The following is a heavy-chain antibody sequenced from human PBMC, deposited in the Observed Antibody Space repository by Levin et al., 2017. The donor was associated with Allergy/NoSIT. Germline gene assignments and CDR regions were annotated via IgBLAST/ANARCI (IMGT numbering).Heavy chain of an antibody. D-gene: IGHD6-19*01. J-gene: IGHJ5*02. V-gene: IGHV4-59*01. CDR1: GGSISSYY. CDR2: IYYSGST. Sequence: PSETLSLTCTVSGGSISSYYWSWIRQPPGKGLEWIGYIYYSGSTNYNPSLKSRVTISVDTSKNQFSLKLSSVTAADTAVYYCARGGSLYSSGSREWFDPWGQGTLVTVSS. CDR3: ARGGSLYSSGSREWFDP.